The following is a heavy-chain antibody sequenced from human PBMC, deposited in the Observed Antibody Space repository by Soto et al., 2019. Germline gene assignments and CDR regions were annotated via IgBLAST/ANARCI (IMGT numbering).Heavy chain of an antibody. CDR2: IYYSGST. V-gene: IGHV4-59*01. CDR1: GGPISGYY. D-gene: IGHD2-15*01. Sequence: PSETLSLTCAVYGGPISGYYWSWIRQPPGKGLEWIGYIYYSGSTNYNPSLKSRVTISVDTSKNQFSLKLSSVTAADTAVYYCARAMRAQYCSGGGCESYYFDYWGQGTLVTVSS. CDR3: ARAMRAQYCSGGGCESYYFDY. J-gene: IGHJ4*02.